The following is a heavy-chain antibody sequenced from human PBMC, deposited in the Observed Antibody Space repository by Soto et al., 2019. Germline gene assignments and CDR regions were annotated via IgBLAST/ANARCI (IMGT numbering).Heavy chain of an antibody. CDR3: AREDQNYDSSGNDY. J-gene: IGHJ4*02. V-gene: IGHV3-21*01. CDR1: GFTFSSYS. Sequence: GGSLRLSCAASGFTFSSYSMNWVRQAPGKGLEWVSSISSSSSYIYYADSVKGRFTISRDNAKNSLYLQMNSLRAEDTAVYYCAREDQNYDSSGNDYWGQGTLVTVSS. D-gene: IGHD3-22*01. CDR2: ISSSSSYI.